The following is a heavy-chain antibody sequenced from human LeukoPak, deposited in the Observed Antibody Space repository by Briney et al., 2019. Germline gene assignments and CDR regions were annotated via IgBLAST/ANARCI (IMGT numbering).Heavy chain of an antibody. CDR2: IYHSGET. V-gene: IGHV4-38-2*02. CDR1: DYSITRGYY. J-gene: IGHJ6*03. CDR3: ARDGAAAGRYYYYYMDV. Sequence: PSETLSLTCTASDYSITRGYYWGWIRQPPGKGLEWIANIYHSGETYYKSSLKSRVTMSVDTSKNQFSLKLSSVTAADTAVYYCARDGAAAGRYYYYYMDVWGKGTTVTISS. D-gene: IGHD6-13*01.